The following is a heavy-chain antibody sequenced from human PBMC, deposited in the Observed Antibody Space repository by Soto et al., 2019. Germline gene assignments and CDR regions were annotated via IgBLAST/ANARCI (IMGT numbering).Heavy chain of an antibody. CDR1: GFIFSSYG. J-gene: IGHJ4*02. D-gene: IGHD2-15*01. V-gene: IGHV3-30*02. CDR2: VSHHGSNK. CDR3: AKAAGYCSGGGCYFFDY. Sequence: GGSLRLSCAASGFIFSSYGMHWVRQAPGKGLDWVTFVSHHGSNKFYSDSVKGRFTISRDNSKNTVHLQMDSLRPEDTAVYYCAKAAGYCSGGGCYFFDYWGQGILVTVSS.